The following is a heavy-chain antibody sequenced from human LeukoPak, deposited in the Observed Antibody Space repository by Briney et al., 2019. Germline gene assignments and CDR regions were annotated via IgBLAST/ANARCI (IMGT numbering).Heavy chain of an antibody. Sequence: SETLSLTCAVYGGSFSGYYWSWIRQPPGKGLEWIGEINQSGSTNYNPSLKSRVTISVDTSKNQFSLKLSSVTAADTAVYYCARERVGITIFGVVIAHFDYWGQGTLVTVSS. V-gene: IGHV4-34*01. CDR2: INQSGST. CDR1: GGSFSGYY. D-gene: IGHD3-3*01. CDR3: ARERVGITIFGVVIAHFDY. J-gene: IGHJ4*02.